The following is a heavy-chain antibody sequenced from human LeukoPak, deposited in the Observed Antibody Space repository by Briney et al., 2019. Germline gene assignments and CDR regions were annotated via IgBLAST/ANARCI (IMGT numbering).Heavy chain of an antibody. CDR1: GFTFSSYG. Sequence: GGSLRLSCAASGFTFSSYGMHWVRQAPGKGLEWVAVISYDGSNKYYADSVKGRFTISRDNSKNTLYLQMNSLRAEDTAVYYCARGRGERWLQFHFDYWGQGTLVTVSS. D-gene: IGHD5-24*01. CDR2: ISYDGSNK. CDR3: ARGRGERWLQFHFDY. J-gene: IGHJ4*02. V-gene: IGHV3-30*03.